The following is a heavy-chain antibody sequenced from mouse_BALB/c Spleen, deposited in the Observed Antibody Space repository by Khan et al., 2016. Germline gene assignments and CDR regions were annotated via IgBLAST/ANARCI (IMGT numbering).Heavy chain of an antibody. Sequence: QVQLQQPGAELVKPGAPVKLSCKASGYTFTSYWLNWVKQRPGRGLEWIGRIDPSDSETHYNQKFKDKATLTVDKSSSTAYIQLSSLTSEDSAVYYCARGGGWFAYWRQGTLVTVSA. V-gene: IGHV1-69*02. CDR2: IDPSDSET. J-gene: IGHJ3*01. CDR3: ARGGGWFAY. CDR1: GYTFTSYW. D-gene: IGHD1-1*02.